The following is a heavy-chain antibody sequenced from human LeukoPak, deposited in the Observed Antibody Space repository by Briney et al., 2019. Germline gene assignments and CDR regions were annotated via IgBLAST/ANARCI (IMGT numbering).Heavy chain of an antibody. V-gene: IGHV1-24*01. CDR2: VDPEEGET. D-gene: IGHD3-22*01. J-gene: IGHJ4*02. CDR1: GYTLTELS. Sequence: ASVKVSCKVSGYTLTELSMHWVRQAPGKGREWGGGVDPEEGETIYAQKVQGRGTMTEDTSTDTAYMELCSVRAEDTAVSYCTLYYYDPGGYYYIDYWGQGTLVTVSS. CDR3: TLYYYDPGGYYYIDY.